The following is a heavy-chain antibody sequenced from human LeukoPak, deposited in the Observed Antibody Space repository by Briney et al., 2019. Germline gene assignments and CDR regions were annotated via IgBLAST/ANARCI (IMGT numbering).Heavy chain of an antibody. V-gene: IGHV3-21*01. CDR2: ISSSSSYI. CDR3: ARSGKQLGYYYYYMDV. J-gene: IGHJ6*03. CDR1: GFTFSSYS. Sequence: PGGSLRLSCGASGFTFSSYSMNWVRQAPGKGLEWVSSISSSSSYIYYADSVKGRFTISRDNAKNSLYLQMNSLRAEDTAVYYCARSGKQLGYYYYYMDVWGKGTTVTVSS. D-gene: IGHD6-13*01.